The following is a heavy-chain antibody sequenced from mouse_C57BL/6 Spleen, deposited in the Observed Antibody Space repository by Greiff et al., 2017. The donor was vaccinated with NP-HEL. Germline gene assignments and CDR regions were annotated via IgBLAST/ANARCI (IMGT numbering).Heavy chain of an antibody. Sequence: QVQLQQPGTELVKPGASVKLSCEASGYTFTSYWMHWVKQRPGQGLEWIGNINPSNGGTNYNEKFKSKATLTVDKSSSTAYMQLSSLTSEDSAVYYCARSVFITTVVGGFDYWGQGTTLTVSS. CDR3: ARSVFITTVVGGFDY. CDR2: INPSNGGT. J-gene: IGHJ2*01. CDR1: GYTFTSYW. V-gene: IGHV1-53*01. D-gene: IGHD1-1*01.